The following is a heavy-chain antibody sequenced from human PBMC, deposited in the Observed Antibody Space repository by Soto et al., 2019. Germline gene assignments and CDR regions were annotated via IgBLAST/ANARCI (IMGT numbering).Heavy chain of an antibody. CDR2: IYHSGST. CDR1: GGSISSSNW. V-gene: IGHV4-4*02. D-gene: IGHD6-6*01. Sequence: QVQLQESGPGLVKPSGTLSLTCAVSGGSISSSNWWSWVRQPPGKGLEWIGEIYHSGSTNYNPSLTSRVTISVDKSKNQFSRKLSSVTAADTAVYYCARGRRAARPIKNWFDPWGQGTLVTVSS. CDR3: ARGRRAARPIKNWFDP. J-gene: IGHJ5*02.